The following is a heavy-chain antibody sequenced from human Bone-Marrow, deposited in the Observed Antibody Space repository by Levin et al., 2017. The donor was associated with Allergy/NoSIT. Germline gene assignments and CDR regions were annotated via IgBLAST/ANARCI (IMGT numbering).Heavy chain of an antibody. CDR1: GFTFSSYE. J-gene: IGHJ4*02. D-gene: IGHD3-22*01. Sequence: GGSLRLSCAASGFTFSSYEMNWVRQAPGKGLEWVSYISSSGSTIYYADSVKGRFTISRDNAKNSLYLQMNSLRAEDTAVYYCASLLYYYDSSGYLDYWGQGTLVTVSS. CDR2: ISSSGSTI. CDR3: ASLLYYYDSSGYLDY. V-gene: IGHV3-48*03.